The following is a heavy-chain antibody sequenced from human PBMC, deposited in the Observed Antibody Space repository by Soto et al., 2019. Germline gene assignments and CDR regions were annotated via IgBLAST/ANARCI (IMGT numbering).Heavy chain of an antibody. CDR3: ARIPAYSSSYYYYGMDV. CDR2: IFSNDEK. D-gene: IGHD6-6*01. Sequence: SGPTLVNPTETLTLTCTVSGFSLSNARMGVSWIRQPPGKALEWLAHIFSNDEKSYSTSLKSRLTISKDTSKSQVVLTMTNMDPVDTATYYCARIPAYSSSYYYYGMDVWGQGTTVTVSS. J-gene: IGHJ6*02. V-gene: IGHV2-26*01. CDR1: GFSLSNARMG.